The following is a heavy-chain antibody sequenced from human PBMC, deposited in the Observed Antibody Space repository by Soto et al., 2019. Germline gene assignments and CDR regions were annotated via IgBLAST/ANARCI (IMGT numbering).Heavy chain of an antibody. Sequence: SETLSLTCAVYGGSFSGYYWSWIRQPPGKGLEWIGEINHSGSTNYNPSLKSRVTISVDTSKNQFSLKLSSVTAADTAVYYCASSEGDYYFDYWGQGTLVTVS. D-gene: IGHD2-21*02. CDR2: INHSGST. V-gene: IGHV4-34*01. CDR1: GGSFSGYY. CDR3: ASSEGDYYFDY. J-gene: IGHJ4*02.